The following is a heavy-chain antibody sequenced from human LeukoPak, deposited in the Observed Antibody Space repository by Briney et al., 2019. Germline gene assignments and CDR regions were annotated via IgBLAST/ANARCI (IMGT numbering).Heavy chain of an antibody. CDR3: ARGSRWLQIHDDY. CDR1: GFTFSSYA. CDR2: ISSSGGST. J-gene: IGHJ4*02. Sequence: PGGSLRLSCVGSGFTFSSYAMSWVRQAPGKGLEWVSAISSSGGSTYYADSVKGRFTISRDNSKNTVYLQMNSLRAEDTAVYYCARGSRWLQIHDDYWGQGTLVTVSS. D-gene: IGHD5-24*01. V-gene: IGHV3-23*01.